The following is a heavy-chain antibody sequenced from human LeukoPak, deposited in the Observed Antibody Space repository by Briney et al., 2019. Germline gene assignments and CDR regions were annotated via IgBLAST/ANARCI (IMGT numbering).Heavy chain of an antibody. V-gene: IGHV4-30-4*01. Sequence: PSQTLSLTCTVSGGSISSGDYYWSWIRQPPGKGLEWIGCIYYSGSTYYNPSLKSRVTISVDTSKNQFSLKLSSVTAADTAVYYCASEGYCSSTSCPLDYWGQGTLVTVSS. CDR1: GGSISSGDYY. CDR3: ASEGYCSSTSCPLDY. J-gene: IGHJ4*02. CDR2: IYYSGST. D-gene: IGHD2-2*01.